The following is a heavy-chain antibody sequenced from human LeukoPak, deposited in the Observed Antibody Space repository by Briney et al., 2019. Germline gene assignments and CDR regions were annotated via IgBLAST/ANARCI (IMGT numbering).Heavy chain of an antibody. V-gene: IGHV4-34*01. CDR2: VTHGGGT. Sequence: SETLSLTCAVYGDSFTSYYWSWIRQPPGKGLEWIGQVTHGGGTNYNPSLKSRVTISADTSRNQFSLKLSSETAADTAVYFCGGGGTIAAAGVDYWGHGTLVTVSS. J-gene: IGHJ4*01. D-gene: IGHD6-13*01. CDR1: GDSFTSYY. CDR3: GGGGTIAAAGVDY.